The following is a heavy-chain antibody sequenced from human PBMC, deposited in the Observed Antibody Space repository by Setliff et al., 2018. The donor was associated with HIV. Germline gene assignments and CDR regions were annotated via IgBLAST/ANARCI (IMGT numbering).Heavy chain of an antibody. D-gene: IGHD3-10*01. J-gene: IGHJ6*04. CDR3: ARRVGKYYYGSGSYFLDV. Sequence: PGGSLRLSCAASGFTFSSYAMSWVRQAPGKGLEWVAALSGSGGNTWYAASVRGRFTISRDNAKNTLYLQMNSLRAEDTAVYYCARRVGKYYYGSGSYFLDVWGKGTTVTVSS. CDR1: GFTFSSYA. CDR2: LSGSGGNT. V-gene: IGHV3-23*01.